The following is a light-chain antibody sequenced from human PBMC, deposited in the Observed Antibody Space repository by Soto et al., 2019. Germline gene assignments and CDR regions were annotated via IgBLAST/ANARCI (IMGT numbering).Light chain of an antibody. V-gene: IGLV2-23*02. CDR1: SSDVGSYNL. Sequence: QSVLTQPASVSGSPGQSITISCTGTSSDVGSYNLVSWYQQHPGKAPKLMIYEVSKRPSGVSNRFSGSKSGNTASLTISGLQFEVEADYYCCSNAGSSLYVFRAGTKGTV. CDR3: CSNAGSSLYV. J-gene: IGLJ1*01. CDR2: EVS.